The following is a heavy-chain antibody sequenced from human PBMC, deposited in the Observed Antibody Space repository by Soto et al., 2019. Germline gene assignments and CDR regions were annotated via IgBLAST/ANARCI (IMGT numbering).Heavy chain of an antibody. CDR1: GYTFTGHY. D-gene: IGHD1-26*01. CDR2: INPNTGGT. CDR3: ARYQWEWMERGQLDC. J-gene: IGHJ4*02. Sequence: ASVKVSCKASGYTFTGHYIHWVRQAPGQRLEWRGWINPNTGGTNYAPKFQGRVTMTRDTSISTSYMSLSTLTSDDTAVYYCARYQWEWMERGQLDCWGQGPLVTVSS. V-gene: IGHV1-2*02.